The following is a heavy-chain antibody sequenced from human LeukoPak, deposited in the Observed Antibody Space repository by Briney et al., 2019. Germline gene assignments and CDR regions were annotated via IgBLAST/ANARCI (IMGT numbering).Heavy chain of an antibody. D-gene: IGHD6-19*01. V-gene: IGHV3-11*04. CDR1: GFTFSDYY. CDR3: ASRKSSGWLDYFQH. Sequence: PGGSLRLSCAASGFTFSDYYMSWIRQAPGKGLEWVSYISSSGSTIYYADSVKGRFTISRDNAKNSLYLQMNSLRAEDTAVYYCASRKSSGWLDYFQHWGQGTLVTVSS. CDR2: ISSSGSTI. J-gene: IGHJ1*01.